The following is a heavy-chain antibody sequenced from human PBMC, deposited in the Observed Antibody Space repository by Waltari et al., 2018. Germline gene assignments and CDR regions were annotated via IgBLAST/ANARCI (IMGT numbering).Heavy chain of an antibody. CDR2: IIPIFGTA. CDR1: GGTFSSYA. CDR3: AREGYYYDSNGSQGWFDP. V-gene: IGHV1-69*13. Sequence: QVQLVQSGAEVKKPGSSVKVSCKASGGTFSSYAISWVRQAPGQGLEWMGGIIPIFGTANYAQKFQGRVTITADESTSTAYMELSSLRSEDTAVYYCAREGYYYDSNGSQGWFDPWGQGTLVTVSS. D-gene: IGHD3-22*01. J-gene: IGHJ5*02.